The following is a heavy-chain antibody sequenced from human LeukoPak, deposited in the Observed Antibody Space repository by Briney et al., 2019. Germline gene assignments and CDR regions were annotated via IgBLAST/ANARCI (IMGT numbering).Heavy chain of an antibody. CDR1: GFTFTSSA. J-gene: IGHJ5*02. CDR3: ARDRYSGSYTP. D-gene: IGHD1-26*01. Sequence: SVKVSCKASGFTFTSSAMQWVRQARGQRLEWIGWVVVGSGNTNYAQKFQERVTITRDMSTSTAYMELSSLRSEDTAVYYCARDRYSGSYTPWGQGTLVTVSS. V-gene: IGHV1-58*02. CDR2: VVVGSGNT.